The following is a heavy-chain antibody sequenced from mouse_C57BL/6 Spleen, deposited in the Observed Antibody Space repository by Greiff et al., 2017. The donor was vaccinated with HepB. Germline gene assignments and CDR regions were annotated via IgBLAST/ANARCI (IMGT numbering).Heavy chain of an antibody. J-gene: IGHJ3*01. D-gene: IGHD2-1*01. CDR2: INPSSGYT. CDR1: GYTFTSYW. Sequence: QVQLQQSGAELAKPGASVKLSCKASGYTFTSYWMHWVKQRPVQGLEWIGYINPSSGYTKYNQKFKDKATLTADKSSSTAYMQLSSLTYEDSAVYYCARVYGNYGAWFAYWGQGTLVTVSA. V-gene: IGHV1-7*01. CDR3: ARVYGNYGAWFAY.